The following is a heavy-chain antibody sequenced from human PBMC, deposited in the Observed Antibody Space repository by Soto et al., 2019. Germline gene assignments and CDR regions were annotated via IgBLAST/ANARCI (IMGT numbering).Heavy chain of an antibody. V-gene: IGHV3-9*01. J-gene: IGHJ3*01. CDR3: PKRRSARPGFDAFDL. CDR1: GFTFEAYS. Sequence: GGSLRLSCAASGFTFEAYSLHWVRQLPGKGLEWVAGISGDSGSSGYADSVRGRFTVSRDNAKNSLCLQMSSLSPEDTALYYCPKRRSARPGFDAFDLWGQGTMVTVSS. CDR2: ISGDSGSS.